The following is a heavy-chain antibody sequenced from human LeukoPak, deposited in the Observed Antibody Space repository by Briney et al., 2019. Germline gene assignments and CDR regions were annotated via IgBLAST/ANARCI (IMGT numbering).Heavy chain of an antibody. D-gene: IGHD6-19*01. V-gene: IGHV3-30*18. Sequence: GGSLRLSCAASGFTFSSYGMHWVRQAPGKGLEWVAVISYDGSNKYYADSVKGRFTISRDNSKNTLYLQMNSLRAEDTAVYYCANSIAVAGTDPTHFDYWGQGTLVTVSS. CDR3: ANSIAVAGTDPTHFDY. J-gene: IGHJ4*02. CDR1: GFTFSSYG. CDR2: ISYDGSNK.